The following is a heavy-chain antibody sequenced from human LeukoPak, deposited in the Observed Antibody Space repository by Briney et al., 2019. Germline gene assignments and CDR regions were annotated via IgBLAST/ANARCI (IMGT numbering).Heavy chain of an antibody. CDR3: ARGHSEGGSWIHYFDY. Sequence: KPSETLSLTCAVYGGSFSGYYWSWIRQPPGKGLEWIGEINHSGSTNYNPSLKSRVTISVDTSKNQFSLKLSSVTAADTAVYYCARGHSEGGSWIHYFDYWGQGTLVTVSS. V-gene: IGHV4-34*01. CDR1: GGSFSGYY. D-gene: IGHD6-13*01. CDR2: INHSGST. J-gene: IGHJ4*02.